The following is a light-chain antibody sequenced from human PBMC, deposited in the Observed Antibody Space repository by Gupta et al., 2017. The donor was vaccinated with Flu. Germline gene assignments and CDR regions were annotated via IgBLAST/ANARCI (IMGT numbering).Light chain of an antibody. V-gene: IGKV2-28*01. CDR1: QSLLHSNGYNY. J-gene: IGKJ2*01. Sequence: DIVMTQSPLSLPVTPGETASISCRSSQSLLHSNGYNYLDWYLQKPGQSPQLLIYLGSNRASGVPDRFSGSGSGTDFTVKISRVEAEDVGVYYCMQALQTPYTIGQGTKLEIK. CDR3: MQALQTPYT. CDR2: LGS.